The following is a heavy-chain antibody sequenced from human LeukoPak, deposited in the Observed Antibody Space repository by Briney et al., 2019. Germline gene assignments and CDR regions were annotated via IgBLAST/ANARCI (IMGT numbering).Heavy chain of an antibody. Sequence: SETLSLTCTVSGGSISSYYWSWIRQPPGKGLEWIGYIYYSGSTNYNPSLKSRVTISVDTSKNQFSLKLSSVTAVDTAVYYCAGFGGNSFDYWGQGTLVTVSS. J-gene: IGHJ4*02. CDR2: IYYSGST. CDR3: AGFGGNSFDY. CDR1: GGSISSYY. V-gene: IGHV4-59*01. D-gene: IGHD4-23*01.